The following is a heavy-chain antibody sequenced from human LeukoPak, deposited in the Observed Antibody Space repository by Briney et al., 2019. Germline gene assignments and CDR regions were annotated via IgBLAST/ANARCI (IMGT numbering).Heavy chain of an antibody. V-gene: IGHV3-48*01. CDR3: ARDTIIAEGYFQH. CDR1: GFTFSSYS. CDR2: ISSSSSTI. D-gene: IGHD6-13*01. Sequence: GGSLRLSCAASGFTFSSYSMNWVRQAPGKGLEWVSYISSSSSTIYYADSVKGRFTISRDNAKNSLYLQMNSLRAEDTAVYYCARDTIIAEGYFQHWGQGTLVTVSS. J-gene: IGHJ1*01.